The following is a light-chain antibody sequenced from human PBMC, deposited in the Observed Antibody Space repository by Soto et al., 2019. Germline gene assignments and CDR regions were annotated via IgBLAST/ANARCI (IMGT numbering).Light chain of an antibody. J-gene: IGLJ3*02. CDR2: GNS. CDR3: HSYDSTLSGEL. Sequence: QSALTQPPSVSGAPGQRVTMSCTGSSSNIGAGYDVHWYQQLPGTAPKLLIYGNSNRPSGVPDRSSGSRSGTSASLAITGPQAEDEADYYCHSYDSTLSGELFGGGTKLTVL. CDR1: SSNIGAGYD. V-gene: IGLV1-40*01.